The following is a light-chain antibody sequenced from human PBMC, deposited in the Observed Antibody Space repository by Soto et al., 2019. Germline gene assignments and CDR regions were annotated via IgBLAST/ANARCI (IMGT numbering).Light chain of an antibody. Sequence: PVLTQSSSASASLGSSVKLTCTLSSGHFSYIIAWHQQQPGKAPRYLMKLEGSGSYNKGSGVPDRFSGSSSGADRYLTISNLQSEDEADYYCETWDSNTRVFGGGTKLTVL. J-gene: IGLJ2*01. CDR1: SGHFSYI. CDR3: ETWDSNTRV. CDR2: LEGSGSY. V-gene: IGLV4-60*03.